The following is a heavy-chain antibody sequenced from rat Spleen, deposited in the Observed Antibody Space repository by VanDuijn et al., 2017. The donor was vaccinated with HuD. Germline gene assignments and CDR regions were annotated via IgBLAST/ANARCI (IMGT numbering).Heavy chain of an antibody. Sequence: EVQLVESDGGLVQPGRSLKLSCAASGFTFSDYYMAWVRQAPKKGLEWVATISYDGSSTYYRDSVKGRFTISRDNAKSTLYLQMGSLRSEDTATYYCARRNTGVMDAWGQGASVTVSS. CDR1: GFTFSDYY. D-gene: IGHD4-1*01. CDR3: ARRNTGVMDA. V-gene: IGHV5-7*01. J-gene: IGHJ4*01. CDR2: ISYDGSST.